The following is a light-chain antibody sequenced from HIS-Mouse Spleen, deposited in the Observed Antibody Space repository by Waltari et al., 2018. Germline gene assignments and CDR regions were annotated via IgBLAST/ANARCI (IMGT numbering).Light chain of an antibody. Sequence: QSALTQPRSVSGSPGQSVTISCTGTSSDVGGYNYVSWYQQHPGKAPKLMIDDVSKRPSGVPDRFYGSKSGNTASLTISGLQAEDEADYYCCSYAGSYRVFGTGTKVTVL. V-gene: IGLV2-11*01. CDR2: DVS. J-gene: IGLJ1*01. CDR3: CSYAGSYRV. CDR1: SSDVGGYNY.